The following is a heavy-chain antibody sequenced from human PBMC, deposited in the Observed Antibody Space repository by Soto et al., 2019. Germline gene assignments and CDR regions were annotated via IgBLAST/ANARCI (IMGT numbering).Heavy chain of an antibody. CDR1: GYTFTNYG. J-gene: IGHJ4*02. V-gene: IGHV1-18*01. D-gene: IGHD1-26*01. CDR2: ASAYNRNT. Sequence: QVRLVQSGAEVKRPGASVRVSCKASGYTFTNYGITWVRQVPGQGLEWMGWASAYNRNTNYAQKFEDRVIMTTDTSTGTAHMELRSLRYDDTALYVCARERQWEPLLYWGQGTLVTGSS. CDR3: ARERQWEPLLY.